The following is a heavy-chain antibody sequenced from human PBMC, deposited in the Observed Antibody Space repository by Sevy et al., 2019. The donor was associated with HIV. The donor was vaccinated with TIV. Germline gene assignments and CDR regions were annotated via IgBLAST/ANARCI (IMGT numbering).Heavy chain of an antibody. CDR2: ISPSGITK. J-gene: IGHJ4*02. V-gene: IGHV3-11*01. Sequence: GSLRLSCEASGFRFSDYYMSWIRVAPGKGLECVSYISPSGITKYYADSVKGRFTISRDFAKKSLSLKMNSLKADDTAVYFCARGMGWIQTWLPDYWGQGTLVTVSS. D-gene: IGHD5-18*01. CDR3: ARGMGWIQTWLPDY. CDR1: GFRFSDYY.